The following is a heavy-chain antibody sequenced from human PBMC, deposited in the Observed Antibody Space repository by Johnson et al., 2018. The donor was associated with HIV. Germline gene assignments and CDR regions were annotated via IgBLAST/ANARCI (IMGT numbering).Heavy chain of an antibody. CDR1: GFTFDDYA. CDR3: ARVRSGGYYDAFDI. CDR2: ISWNSGSI. V-gene: IGHV3-9*01. J-gene: IGHJ3*02. Sequence: VQLVESGGAMVQPGGSLRLSCAVSGFTFDDYAMHWVRQAPGKGLEWVSGISWNSGSIGYADSVKGRFTISRDNAKNSLYLQMNSLRAEDTALYYCARVRSGGYYDAFDIWGQGTMVTVSS. D-gene: IGHD1-26*01.